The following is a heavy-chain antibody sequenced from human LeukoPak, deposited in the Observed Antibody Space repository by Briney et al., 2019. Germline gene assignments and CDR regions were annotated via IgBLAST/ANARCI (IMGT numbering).Heavy chain of an antibody. D-gene: IGHD4-17*01. CDR1: GGSISSGGYY. Sequence: SETLSLTCTVSGGSISSGGYYWSWIRQHPGKGLEWIGYIYYSGSTYYNPSLKSRVTISVDKSKNQFSLKLSSVTAADTAVYYCARLLGDYATPQYYGMDVWGQGTTVTVSS. J-gene: IGHJ6*02. V-gene: IGHV4-31*03. CDR2: IYYSGST. CDR3: ARLLGDYATPQYYGMDV.